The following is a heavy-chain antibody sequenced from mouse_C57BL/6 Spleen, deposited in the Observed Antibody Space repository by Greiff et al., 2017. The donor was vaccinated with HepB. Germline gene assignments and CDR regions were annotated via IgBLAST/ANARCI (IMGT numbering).Heavy chain of an antibody. CDR3: VRWSYDSYYAMDY. V-gene: IGHV10-1*01. J-gene: IGHJ4*01. Sequence: EVQLVESGGGLVQPKGSLKLSCAASGFSFNTYAMNWVRQAPGKGLEWVARIRSKSNNYATYYADSVKDRFTISRDDSESMLYLQMNNLKTEDKAMYYCVRWSYDSYYAMDYWGQGTSVTVSS. D-gene: IGHD2-4*01. CDR1: GFSFNTYA. CDR2: IRSKSNNYAT.